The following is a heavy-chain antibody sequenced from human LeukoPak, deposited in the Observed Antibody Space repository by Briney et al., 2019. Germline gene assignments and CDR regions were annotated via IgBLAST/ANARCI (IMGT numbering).Heavy chain of an antibody. D-gene: IGHD3-3*01. V-gene: IGHV3-48*01. CDR1: GFTFSSYS. CDR3: ARDPPTYYDFWSGYYTSNWFDP. CDR2: ISSSSSTI. Sequence: GGSLRLSXAASGFTFSSYSMNWVRQAPGKGLEWVSYISSSSSTIYYADSVKGRFTISRDNAKNSLYLQMNSLRAEDTAVYYCARDPPTYYDFWSGYYTSNWFDPWGQGTLVTVSS. J-gene: IGHJ5*02.